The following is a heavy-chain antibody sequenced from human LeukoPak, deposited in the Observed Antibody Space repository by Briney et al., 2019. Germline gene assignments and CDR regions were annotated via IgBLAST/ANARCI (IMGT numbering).Heavy chain of an antibody. Sequence: GGSLRLSCAASGFTFSNSAMTWVRQAPGKGLEWVAVISYDGSNKYYADSVKGRFIISRDSSKNTLYLQMNSLRGEDTAAYYCAREMATTEIFDYWGQGALVTVSS. CDR1: GFTFSNSA. J-gene: IGHJ4*02. D-gene: IGHD5-24*01. CDR3: AREMATTEIFDY. V-gene: IGHV3-30-3*01. CDR2: ISYDGSNK.